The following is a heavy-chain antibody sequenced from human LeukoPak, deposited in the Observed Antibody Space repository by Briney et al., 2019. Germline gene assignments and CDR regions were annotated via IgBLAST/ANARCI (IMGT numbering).Heavy chain of an antibody. CDR2: INRNSGGT. CDR1: GYTFTGYY. D-gene: IGHD3-22*01. CDR3: AQEGSLVVIKGVIRYFDY. V-gene: IGHV1-2*06. J-gene: IGHJ4*02. Sequence: ASVKVSCKXSGYTFTGYYMHWVRQSPGQGLEWMGRINRNSGGTNYSQKFQGRVTMTRDTSISTAYMELSRLRSDDTAVYYCAQEGSLVVIKGVIRYFDYWGQGTLVTVSS.